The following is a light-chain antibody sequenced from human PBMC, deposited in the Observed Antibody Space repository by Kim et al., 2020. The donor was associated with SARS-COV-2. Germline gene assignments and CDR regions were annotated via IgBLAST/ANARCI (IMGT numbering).Light chain of an antibody. CDR3: HHYGSSSRT. CDR1: QSVSSNY. V-gene: IGKV3-20*01. CDR2: SVS. Sequence: EIVLTQSPGTLSLSPGERATLSCRASQSVSSNYLAWYQQKPGQSPRLLIYSVSTRATGIPDRFSGSGSGTDFTLTISGLEPEDFAVYYCHHYGSSSRTFGHGTKVDIK. J-gene: IGKJ1*01.